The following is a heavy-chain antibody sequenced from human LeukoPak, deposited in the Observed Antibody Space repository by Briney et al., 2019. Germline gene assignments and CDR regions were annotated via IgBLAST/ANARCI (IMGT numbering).Heavy chain of an antibody. CDR2: ISGSGGST. V-gene: IGHV3-23*01. D-gene: IGHD7-27*01. CDR3: ARKLGVNWYSDL. CDR1: GFTFSSYA. Sequence: GGSLRLSCAASGFTFSSYAMSWVRQAPGKGLEWVSAISGSGGSTYYADSVKGRFTISRDNSKNTLYLQMNSLRAEDTAVYYCARKLGVNWYSDLWGRGTLVTVSS. J-gene: IGHJ2*01.